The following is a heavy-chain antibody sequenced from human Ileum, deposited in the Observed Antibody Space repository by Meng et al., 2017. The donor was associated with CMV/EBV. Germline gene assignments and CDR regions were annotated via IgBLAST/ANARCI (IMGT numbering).Heavy chain of an antibody. Sequence: GGSLRLSCVASGFTFSGSAMHWVRQAPGKGLEWVSVIYSGGSSTYYADSVKGRFTISRDNSKNTLYLQMNSLRAEDTAVYYCAKDRGGSYVDWGQGTLVTVSS. J-gene: IGHJ4*02. V-gene: IGHV3-23*03. CDR2: IYSGGSST. D-gene: IGHD1-26*01. CDR1: GFTFSGSA. CDR3: AKDRGGSYVD.